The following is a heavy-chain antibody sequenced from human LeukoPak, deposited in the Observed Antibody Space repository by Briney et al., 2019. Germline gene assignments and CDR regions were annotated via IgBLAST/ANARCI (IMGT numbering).Heavy chain of an antibody. D-gene: IGHD6-13*01. CDR2: IYSGGTT. J-gene: IGHJ4*02. CDR3: AKSHTAAAGAM. CDR1: GFTVSGNY. Sequence: GGSLRLSCAVSGFTVSGNYMSWVRQAPGKGLEWVSLIYSGGTTYYADSVKGRFTISRDNSKNTLYLQMNSLRAEDTAVYYCAKSHTAAAGAMWGQGTLVTVSS. V-gene: IGHV3-53*05.